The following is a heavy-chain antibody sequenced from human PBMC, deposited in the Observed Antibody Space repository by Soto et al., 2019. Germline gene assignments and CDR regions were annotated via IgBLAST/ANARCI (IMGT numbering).Heavy chain of an antibody. CDR3: ARDNLFFWSVSLRDRTGCLDP. CDR1: GGSISSGGYS. V-gene: IGHV4-30-2*01. CDR2: IYHSGST. Sequence: SETLSLTCAVSGGSISSGGYSWSWIRQPPGKGLEWIGYIYHSGSTYYNPSLKSRVTISVDRSKNQFSLKLSSVTAADTAVYYCARDNLFFWSVSLRDRTGCLDPGGGRTLVT. D-gene: IGHD3-3*01. J-gene: IGHJ5*02.